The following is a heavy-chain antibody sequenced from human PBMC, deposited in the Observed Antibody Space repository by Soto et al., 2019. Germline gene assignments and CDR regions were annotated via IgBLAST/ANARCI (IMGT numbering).Heavy chain of an antibody. CDR2: IYYTGGT. CDR3: ARLGKMDTTLGGYYYYAMDL. Sequence: QLQLQESGPGLVKPSETLSLTCTVSGGSVSRSNCYWDWIRQPPGKGLEWIGSIYYTGGTYYNPSLKSRVTISVDTSNNQFSLKLSSMTATDTAVYYCARLGKMDTTLGGYYYYAMDLWGQGTTVTVSS. J-gene: IGHJ6*02. D-gene: IGHD5-18*01. V-gene: IGHV4-39*01. CDR1: GGSVSRSNCY.